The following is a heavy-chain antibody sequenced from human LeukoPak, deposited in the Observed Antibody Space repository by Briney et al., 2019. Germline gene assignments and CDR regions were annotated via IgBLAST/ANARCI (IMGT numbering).Heavy chain of an antibody. D-gene: IGHD2-2*01. CDR3: ARQSSSFDY. Sequence: GESLKISCKGSGYSFAIYWIAWVRPMPGKGLEWMGTIYPGDSDTRFSPSFQGQVTVSADESLSTAYLQWSSLKASDTAMYYCARQSSSFDYWGQGTLVTVSS. CDR2: IYPGDSDT. CDR1: GYSFAIYW. V-gene: IGHV5-51*01. J-gene: IGHJ4*02.